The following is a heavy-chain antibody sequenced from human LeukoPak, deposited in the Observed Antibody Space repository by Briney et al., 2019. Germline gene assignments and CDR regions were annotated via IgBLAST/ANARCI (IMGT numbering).Heavy chain of an antibody. D-gene: IGHD3-3*01. CDR1: GFTFSSNE. CDR2: ISYSGSTI. V-gene: IGHV3-48*03. Sequence: GGSLRLSCAASGFTFSSNELNWVRQAPGKGLEWVSYISYSGSTIYYADSVKGRFTISRDNAKNSLYLQMNSLRAEDTATYYCYYAGYGGQGTLVTVS. J-gene: IGHJ4*02. CDR3: YYAGY.